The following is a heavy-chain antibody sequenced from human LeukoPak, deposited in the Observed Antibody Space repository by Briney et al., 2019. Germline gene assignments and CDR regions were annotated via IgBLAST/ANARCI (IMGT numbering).Heavy chain of an antibody. CDR2: INAGNGNT. V-gene: IGHV1-3*01. D-gene: IGHD6-19*01. CDR1: GYTFTSYA. J-gene: IGHJ4*02. CDR3: AKELSSGWSPAVDY. Sequence: ASVKVSCKASGYTFTSYAMHWVRQAPGQRLEWMGWINAGNGNTKYSQKFQGRVTITRDTSASTAYMELSSLRSEDTAVYYCAKELSSGWSPAVDYWGQGTLVTVSS.